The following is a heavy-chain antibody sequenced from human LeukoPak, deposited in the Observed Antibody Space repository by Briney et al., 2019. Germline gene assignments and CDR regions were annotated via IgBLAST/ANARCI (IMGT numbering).Heavy chain of an antibody. CDR3: AGHHPRNTVDF. V-gene: IGHV4-59*08. CDR2: ISDIGSI. D-gene: IGHD2-8*02. J-gene: IGHJ4*02. CDR1: GGFISSYY. Sequence: SETLSLTCTVSGGFISSYYWSWIRQPPGKGLEWIAYISDIGSINYNPSLKSRVTISLDTSKNQFSLKLSSVTAADTAVYYCAGHHPRNTVDFWGQGTLVTVSS.